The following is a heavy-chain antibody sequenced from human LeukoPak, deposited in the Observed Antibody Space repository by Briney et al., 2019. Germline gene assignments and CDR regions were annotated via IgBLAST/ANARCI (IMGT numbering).Heavy chain of an antibody. CDR3: TSARDQLFDY. CDR2: ISSSSSYI. V-gene: IGHV3-21*01. CDR1: GFTFSTYW. Sequence: GGSLRLSCVASGFTFSTYWMSWVRQAPGKGLEWVSSISSSSSYIYYTDSVKGRFTISRDNAKNSLYLQMNSLRAEDTAVYYCTSARDQLFDYWGQGTLVTVSS. D-gene: IGHD2-2*01. J-gene: IGHJ4*02.